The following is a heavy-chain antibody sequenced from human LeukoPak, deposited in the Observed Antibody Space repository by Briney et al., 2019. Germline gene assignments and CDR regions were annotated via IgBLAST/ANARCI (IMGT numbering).Heavy chain of an antibody. CDR3: ARGPGTWYYY. CDR1: GGSFSGYY. D-gene: IGHD2-15*01. V-gene: IGHV4-34*01. J-gene: IGHJ4*02. CDR2: INHSGST. Sequence: SETLSLTCAVYGGSFSGYYWSWIRQPPGKGLEWIREINHSGSTNYNPSLKSRVTISIDTSKNQFSLKLSSVTAADTAVYYCARGPGTWYYYWGQGTLVTVSA.